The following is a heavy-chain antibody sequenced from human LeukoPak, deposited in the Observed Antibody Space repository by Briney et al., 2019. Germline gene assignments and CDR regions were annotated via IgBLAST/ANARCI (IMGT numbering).Heavy chain of an antibody. CDR3: ARVSLGELYDY. J-gene: IGHJ4*02. V-gene: IGHV4-59*01. CDR1: GGSISSYY. CDR2: IYYSGST. D-gene: IGHD3-10*01. Sequence: PSETLSLTCTVSGGSISSYYWSWIRQPPGKGLEWIGYIYYSGSTNYNPSLKSRVTISVDTSKNQFSLKLSSVTAADTAVYYCARVSLGELYDYWGQGTLVTVSS.